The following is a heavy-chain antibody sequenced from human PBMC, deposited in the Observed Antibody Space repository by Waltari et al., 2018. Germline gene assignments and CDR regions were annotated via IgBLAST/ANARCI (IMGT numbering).Heavy chain of an antibody. CDR2: IYTSGRT. CDR3: AGGCSGGSCYGLDP. Sequence: QVQLQESGPGLVKPSQTLSLTCTVSGGSISSGSYHWRWLRQPAGKGLEWIGRIYTSGRTNYNPSLKSRVTISVDTSKNQFSLKLSSVTAADTAVYYCAGGCSGGSCYGLDPWGQGTLVTVSS. V-gene: IGHV4-61*02. J-gene: IGHJ5*02. D-gene: IGHD2-15*01. CDR1: GGSISSGSYH.